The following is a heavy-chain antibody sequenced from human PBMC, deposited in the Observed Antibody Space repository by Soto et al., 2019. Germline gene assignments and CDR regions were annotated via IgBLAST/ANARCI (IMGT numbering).Heavy chain of an antibody. V-gene: IGHV3-74*01. CDR1: GFTFSVSW. J-gene: IGHJ4*02. CDR2: INGDGSGT. Sequence: EVQLVESGGGLVQPGGSLRLSCAASGFTFSVSWMHWVRQAPWKGLVWVSRINGDGSGTSYADFVKGRFTISRDDAKNTLFLQMNGLRAKDTAVYYCARGNFGSGTANDYWGQGTLVTVSS. CDR3: ARGNFGSGTANDY. D-gene: IGHD3-10*01.